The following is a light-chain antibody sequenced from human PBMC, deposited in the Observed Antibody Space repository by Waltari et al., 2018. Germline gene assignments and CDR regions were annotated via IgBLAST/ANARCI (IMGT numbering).Light chain of an antibody. Sequence: DIQMTQSPSSLSASVGDRVTITCRASQNIDSDLNWYQQKPGKAPRLLIYAASSLQRGVPARFSGSGSGTDFTLTVGSLQPEDFAIYYCQQSYTTPPMYTFGQGTKLEIK. CDR3: QQSYTTPPMYT. J-gene: IGKJ2*01. CDR1: QNIDSD. V-gene: IGKV1-39*01. CDR2: AAS.